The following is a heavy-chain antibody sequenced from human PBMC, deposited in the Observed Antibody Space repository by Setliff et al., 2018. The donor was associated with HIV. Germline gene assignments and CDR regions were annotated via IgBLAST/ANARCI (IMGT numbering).Heavy chain of an antibody. Sequence: ASVKVSCKASGYTFTNYAIQWVRQAPGQGLEWMGWINAGNGSTKYSQKFQGRVTITRDTFASTAYMELSSLRSEDTVVYYCARPDSRWYARGRDPLYGMDVWGQGTTVTVSS. CDR1: GYTFTNYA. CDR3: ARPDSRWYARGRDPLYGMDV. D-gene: IGHD6-13*01. V-gene: IGHV1-3*01. J-gene: IGHJ6*02. CDR2: INAGNGST.